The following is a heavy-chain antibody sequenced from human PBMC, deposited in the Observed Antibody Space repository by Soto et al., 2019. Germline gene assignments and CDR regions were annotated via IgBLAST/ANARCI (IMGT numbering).Heavy chain of an antibody. CDR3: ARGVAGSGFDL. D-gene: IGHD6-19*01. V-gene: IGHV6-1*01. J-gene: IGHJ4*02. CDR1: GDSVSSNTAA. Sequence: PSQTLSLTCAISGDSVSSNTAAWNWIRSSPSRGLEWLGRTYYRSNWRHDYAVSVRSRITVNPDTSKNHFSLQLNSVTHDDTAVYYCARGVAGSGFDLWGQRTLVAVSS. CDR2: TYYRSNWRH.